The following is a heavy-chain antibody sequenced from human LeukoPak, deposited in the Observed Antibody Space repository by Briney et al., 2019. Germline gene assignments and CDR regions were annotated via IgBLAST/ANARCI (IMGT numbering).Heavy chain of an antibody. CDR2: ISRSSSTI. CDR3: ARIGITGTTGGNY. V-gene: IGHV3-48*01. D-gene: IGHD1-7*01. CDR1: GFTFSSYS. J-gene: IGHJ4*02. Sequence: GGYLRLSCAASGFTFSSYSMNWDRQAPGKGLEWVSYISRSSSTIYNRDSVKGRFVTTRANAKNSLYLQMNSLRAEDTAVYYCARIGITGTTGGNYWGQGTLVTVSS.